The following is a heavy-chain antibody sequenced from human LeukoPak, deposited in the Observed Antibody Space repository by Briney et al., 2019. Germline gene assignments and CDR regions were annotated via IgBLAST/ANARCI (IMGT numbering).Heavy chain of an antibody. V-gene: IGHV5-51*01. J-gene: IGHJ4*02. D-gene: IGHD4-17*01. CDR2: IYPGDSQT. CDR1: GYKFTNYW. CDR3: ARALRTGQGDYVPVL. Sequence: GGSLKTSCKASGYKFTNYWIGWVRQMPGKGLEWMTIIYPGDSQTRYSPSFRGQVTISADKSLDTMYLQWNSLKASDTAMYYCARALRTGQGDYVPVLWGQGTLVIVSS.